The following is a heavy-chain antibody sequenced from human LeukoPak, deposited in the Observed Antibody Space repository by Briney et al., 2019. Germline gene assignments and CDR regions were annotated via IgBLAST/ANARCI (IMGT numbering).Heavy chain of an antibody. Sequence: SETLSLTCTVSGGSISSGGYYWSWIRQHPGKGLEWIGYIYYSGSTYYNPSLKSRVTISVDTSKNQFSLKPSSVTAADTAVYYCARGDYYDSSGIAVQHWGQGTLVTVSS. CDR1: GGSISSGGYY. J-gene: IGHJ1*01. CDR3: ARGDYYDSSGIAVQH. V-gene: IGHV4-31*03. D-gene: IGHD3-22*01. CDR2: IYYSGST.